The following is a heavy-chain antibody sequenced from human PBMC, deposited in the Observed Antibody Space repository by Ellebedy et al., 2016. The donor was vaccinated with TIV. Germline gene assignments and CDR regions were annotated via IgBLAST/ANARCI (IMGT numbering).Heavy chain of an antibody. Sequence: GGSLRLXCAASGFTFSDYYMSWIRQAPGKGLEWVSYISSSSSYTNYADSVKGRFTISRDNAKNSLYLQMNSLRAEDTAVYYCARDVGVDRYCSGGSCYSGTPQIYYYYGMDVWGQGTTVTVSS. D-gene: IGHD2-15*01. CDR3: ARDVGVDRYCSGGSCYSGTPQIYYYYGMDV. V-gene: IGHV3-11*05. CDR1: GFTFSDYY. CDR2: ISSSSSYT. J-gene: IGHJ6*02.